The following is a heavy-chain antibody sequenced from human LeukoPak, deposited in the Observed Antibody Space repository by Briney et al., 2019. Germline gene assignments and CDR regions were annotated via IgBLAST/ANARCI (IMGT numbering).Heavy chain of an antibody. CDR3: AKLGQGSSSVDY. CDR1: GFTFSSYG. V-gene: IGHV3-33*06. Sequence: GRSLRLSCAASGFTFSSYGMHWVRQAPGKGLEWVAVIWYDGSNKYYADSVKGRFTISRDNSKNTLYLQMNSLRAGDTAVYYCAKLGQGSSSVDYWGQGTLVTVSS. D-gene: IGHD3-10*01. CDR2: IWYDGSNK. J-gene: IGHJ4*02.